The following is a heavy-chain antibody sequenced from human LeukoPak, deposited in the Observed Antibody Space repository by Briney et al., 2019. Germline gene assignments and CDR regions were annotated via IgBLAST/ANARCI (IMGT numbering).Heavy chain of an antibody. Sequence: ASVKVSCKASGYIFTTYGISWVRQAPGQGLEWMGWISILYGGTKYAQKFQGRLTMTTDTSTNTAYMELRSLRPDDTAMHYCARDFFHGHCSGLSCFLLDYWGQGSLVTVSS. CDR1: GYIFTTYG. D-gene: IGHD2-15*01. CDR2: ISILYGGT. V-gene: IGHV1-18*01. J-gene: IGHJ4*02. CDR3: ARDFFHGHCSGLSCFLLDY.